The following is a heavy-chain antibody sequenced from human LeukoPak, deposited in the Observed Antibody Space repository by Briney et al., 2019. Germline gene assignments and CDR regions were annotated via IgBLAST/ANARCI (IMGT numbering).Heavy chain of an antibody. V-gene: IGHV3-21*01. CDR3: ARASPSGYDY. D-gene: IGHD3-22*01. J-gene: IGHJ4*02. CDR2: ISSTSSYI. CDR1: GFSFSTYS. Sequence: GGSLRLSCAASGFSFSTYSMNWVRQAPGKGLEWVSSISSTSSYIHYADSLKGRFTISRDNDKNSLYLQMNSLRAEDTAVYYCARASPSGYDYWGQGTLVTVSS.